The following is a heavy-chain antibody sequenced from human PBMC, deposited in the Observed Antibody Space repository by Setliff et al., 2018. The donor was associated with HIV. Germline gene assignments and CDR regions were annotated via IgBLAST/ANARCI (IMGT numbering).Heavy chain of an antibody. CDR3: ARIRAAALLNAFDI. CDR1: GYTFKTYG. V-gene: IGHV1-18*01. D-gene: IGHD2-15*01. Sequence: GASVKVSCKASGYTFKTYGISWVRQAPGQGLEWMGWINGYNGNTNYAQNFQGRVTMTTDTTSSTAYMELRSLRSDDTAMYYCARIRAAALLNAFDIWGQGTMVTVSS. CDR2: INGYNGNT. J-gene: IGHJ3*02.